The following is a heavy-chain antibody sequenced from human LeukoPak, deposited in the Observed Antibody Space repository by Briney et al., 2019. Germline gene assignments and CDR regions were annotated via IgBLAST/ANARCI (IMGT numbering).Heavy chain of an antibody. J-gene: IGHJ4*02. CDR2: IISKTDGGII. D-gene: IGHD3-10*01. CDR1: GVTFSNAR. V-gene: IGHV3-15*01. Sequence: PGGSLRLSCAASGVTFSNARMSWVREAPGEGREWGVRIISKTDGGIIDYADTVKGRLTISRDDSKTTLYLQMNSQKTEDTAVYYCTTGPTKVRGVIEDYWGQATLVTASS. CDR3: TTGPTKVRGVIEDY.